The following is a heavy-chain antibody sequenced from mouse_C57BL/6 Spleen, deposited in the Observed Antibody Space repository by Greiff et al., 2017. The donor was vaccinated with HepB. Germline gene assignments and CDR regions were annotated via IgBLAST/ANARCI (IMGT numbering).Heavy chain of an antibody. CDR1: GFTFSSYG. J-gene: IGHJ1*03. CDR2: ISSGGSYT. Sequence: EVQLKESGGDLVKPGGSLKLSCAASGFTFSSYGMSWVRQTPDKRLEWVATISSGGSYTYYPDSVKGRFTISRDNAKNTLYLQMSSLKSEDTAMYYCARHGGLTTVVRYFDVWGTGTTVTVSS. V-gene: IGHV5-6*01. D-gene: IGHD1-1*01. CDR3: ARHGGLTTVVRYFDV.